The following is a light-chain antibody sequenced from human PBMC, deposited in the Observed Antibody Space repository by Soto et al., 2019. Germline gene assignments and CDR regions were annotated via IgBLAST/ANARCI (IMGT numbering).Light chain of an antibody. Sequence: DIVLTQSPGTLSLSPGERATLSCRTSQSVSSSYLAWYQQKRGQAPRLFIYRASSRATGIPDRCSGSGSGTDIPLPIRGLQPEVFAVYYCQRYGSSRTFGGGTKVQI. V-gene: IGKV3-20*01. CDR1: QSVSSSY. J-gene: IGKJ4*01. CDR2: RAS. CDR3: QRYGSSRT.